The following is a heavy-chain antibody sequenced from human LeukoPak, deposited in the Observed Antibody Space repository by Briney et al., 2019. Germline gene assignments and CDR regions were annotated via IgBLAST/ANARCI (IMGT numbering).Heavy chain of an antibody. Sequence: GGSLRLSCAASGFTFSDYYMSWIRQAPGKGLEWVPYISSSGSTIYYADSVKGRFTISRDNAKNSLYLQMNSLRAEDTAVYYCARVGVITLLDYFDYWGQGTLVTVSS. CDR1: GFTFSDYY. J-gene: IGHJ4*02. V-gene: IGHV3-11*04. D-gene: IGHD3-22*01. CDR2: ISSSGSTI. CDR3: ARVGVITLLDYFDY.